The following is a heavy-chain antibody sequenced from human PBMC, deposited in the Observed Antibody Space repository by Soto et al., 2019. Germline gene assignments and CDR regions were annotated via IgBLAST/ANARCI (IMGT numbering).Heavy chain of an antibody. V-gene: IGHV3-30*18. CDR1: GFTFSSYG. J-gene: IGHJ4*02. Sequence: QVQLVESGGGVVQPGRSLRLSCAASGFTFSSYGMHWVRQAPGKGLEWVAVISYDGSNKYYADSVKGRFTISRDNSKNTLYLQMNSLRAEDTAVYYCAKAKPPKLHIVATIIGPFDSWGQGTLVTVSS. CDR2: ISYDGSNK. D-gene: IGHD5-12*01. CDR3: AKAKPPKLHIVATIIGPFDS.